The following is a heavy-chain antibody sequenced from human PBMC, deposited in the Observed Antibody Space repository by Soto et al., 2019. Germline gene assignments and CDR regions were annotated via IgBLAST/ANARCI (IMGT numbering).Heavy chain of an antibody. CDR1: GFTFSSYE. CDR3: ARVLGLAPYYYYGMDV. J-gene: IGHJ6*02. V-gene: IGHV3-48*03. Sequence: GGSLRLSCAASGFTFSSYEMNWVRQAPGKGLEWVSYISSSGSTIYYADSVKGRFTISRDNAKNSLYLQMNSLRAEDTAVYYCARVLGLAPYYYYGMDVWGQGTTVTVSS. CDR2: ISSSGSTI. D-gene: IGHD3-9*01.